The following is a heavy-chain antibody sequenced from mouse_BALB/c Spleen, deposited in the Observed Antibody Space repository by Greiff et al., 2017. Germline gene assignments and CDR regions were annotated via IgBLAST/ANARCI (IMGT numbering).Heavy chain of an antibody. CDR1: GFSFTSYG. Sequence: VQLQPSGPGLVQPSPSLSITCPVSGFSFTSYGVHWVRPSPGKGLEWLGVIWSGGSTDYNAAFITRLSISKDNSKSQVFFKMNSLQANDTAIYYCARFVNTTGFAYWGQGTLVTVSA. J-gene: IGHJ3*01. V-gene: IGHV2-2*02. CDR2: IWSGGST. CDR3: ARFVNTTGFAY. D-gene: IGHD2-4*01.